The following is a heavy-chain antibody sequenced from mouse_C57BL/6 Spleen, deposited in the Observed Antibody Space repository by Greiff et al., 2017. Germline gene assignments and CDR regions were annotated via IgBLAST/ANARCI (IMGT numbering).Heavy chain of an antibody. CDR1: GYTFTSYD. D-gene: IGHD1-1*01. CDR2: LYPSDGST. Sequence: QVQLQQSGPELVKPGASVKLSCKASGYTFTSYDINWVKQRPGQGLEWIGWLYPSDGSTKYNEKFKGKATLTVDPSSSTAYIELNSLTSEDSAVYFCSRSGYCGSSYDNWYFDVWGTGTTVTVSS. V-gene: IGHV1-85*01. CDR3: SRSGYCGSSYDNWYFDV. J-gene: IGHJ1*03.